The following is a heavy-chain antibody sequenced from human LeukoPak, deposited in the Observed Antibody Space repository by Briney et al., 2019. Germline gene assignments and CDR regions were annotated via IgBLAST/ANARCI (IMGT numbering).Heavy chain of an antibody. J-gene: IGHJ3*02. CDR1: GGSISSSSYY. Sequence: SETLSLTCTVSGGSISSSSYYWSWIRQPAGKGLEWIGRIYTSGSTNYNPSLKSRVTMSVDTSKNQFSLKLSSVTAADTAVYYCATLPYYYDSSGSPEHKGAFDIWGQGTMVTVSS. CDR3: ATLPYYYDSSGSPEHKGAFDI. D-gene: IGHD3-22*01. CDR2: IYTSGST. V-gene: IGHV4-61*02.